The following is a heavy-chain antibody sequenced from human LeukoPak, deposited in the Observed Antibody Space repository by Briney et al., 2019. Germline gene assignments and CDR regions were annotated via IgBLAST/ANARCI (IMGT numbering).Heavy chain of an antibody. CDR2: INPSGVST. CDR1: GYTFTSYY. CDR3: ARDGGFYDFWSGRTWFDP. V-gene: IGHV1-46*01. Sequence: ASVKVSCKPSGYTFTSYYMHWVRQAPGQGLEWMGTINPSGVSTKYAQKFQARVTMTRDTSTSSLYMELSRLRSDDTAVYYCARDGGFYDFWSGRTWFDPWGQGTLVTVSS. D-gene: IGHD3-3*01. J-gene: IGHJ5*02.